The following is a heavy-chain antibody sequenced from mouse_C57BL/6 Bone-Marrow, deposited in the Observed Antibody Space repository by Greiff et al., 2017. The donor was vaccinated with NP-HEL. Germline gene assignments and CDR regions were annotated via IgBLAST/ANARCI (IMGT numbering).Heavy chain of an antibody. J-gene: IGHJ3*01. CDR3: ANHYDGFRAY. CDR1: GYSITSGYY. D-gene: IGHD2-3*01. V-gene: IGHV3-6*01. Sequence: DVQLQESGPGLVKPSQSLSLTCSVTGYSITSGYYWNWIRQFPGKKLEWMGYISYDGSNNYNPSLKNRISITRDTSKNQFFLKLNSVTTEDTATYYCANHYDGFRAYWGQGTLVTVSA. CDR2: ISYDGSN.